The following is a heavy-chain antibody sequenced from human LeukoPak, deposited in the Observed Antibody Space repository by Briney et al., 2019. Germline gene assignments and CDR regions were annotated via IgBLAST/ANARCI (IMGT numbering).Heavy chain of an antibody. CDR1: GFTFSSYA. CDR3: AKDGDIVVVPAVFDY. Sequence: GGFLRLSSAASGFTFSSYAMSWVRQAPGKGLEWVSAISGSGGSTYYADSVKGRFTISRDNSKNTLYLQMNSLRDEDTAVYYCAKDGDIVVVPAVFDYWGQGTLVTVSS. CDR2: ISGSGGST. V-gene: IGHV3-23*01. D-gene: IGHD2-2*01. J-gene: IGHJ4*02.